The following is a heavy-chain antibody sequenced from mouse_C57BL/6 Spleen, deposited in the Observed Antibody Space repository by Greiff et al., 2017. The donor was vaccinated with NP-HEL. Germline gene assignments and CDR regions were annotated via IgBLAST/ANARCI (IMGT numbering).Heavy chain of an antibody. CDR1: GYTFTDYN. V-gene: IGHV1-18*01. J-gene: IGHJ4*01. CDR3: ARSGKYYGSSYYAMDY. CDR2: INPNNGGT. Sequence: EVQLQQSGPELVKPGASVKIPCKASGYTFTDYNMDWVKQSHGKSLEWIGDINPNNGGTIYNQKFKGKATLTVDKSSSTAYIERRSLTSEDTAVYYCARSGKYYGSSYYAMDYWGQGTSVTVSS. D-gene: IGHD1-1*01.